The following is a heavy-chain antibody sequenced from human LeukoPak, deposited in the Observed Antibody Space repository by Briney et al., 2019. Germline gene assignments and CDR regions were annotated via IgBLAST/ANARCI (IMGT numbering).Heavy chain of an antibody. CDR1: GGSISSYY. D-gene: IGHD3-10*01. J-gene: IGHJ4*02. Sequence: SETLSLTCTVSGGSISSYYWSWIRQPPGKGLEWVGYIYYSGSTNYNPSLKSRVTISVDTSKNQFSLKLSSVTAADTAVYYCARDSSIDYGSGFVYDYWGQGTLVTVSS. CDR3: ARDSSIDYGSGFVYDY. V-gene: IGHV4-59*01. CDR2: IYYSGST.